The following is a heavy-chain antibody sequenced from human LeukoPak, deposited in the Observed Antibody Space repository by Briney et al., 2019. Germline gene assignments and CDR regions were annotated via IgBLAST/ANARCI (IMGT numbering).Heavy chain of an antibody. CDR3: ARDGYYYYYYYMDV. V-gene: IGHV1-2*02. D-gene: IGHD1-1*01. CDR2: INPNSGGT. CDR1: GYTFTGYY. J-gene: IGHJ6*03. Sequence: ASVKVSCKASGYTFTGYYMHWVRQAPGQGLEWMGWINPNSGGTNYAQKFQGRVTMTRDTSISTAYMELSRLRSDDTAVYYCARDGYYYYYYYMDVWGKGTTVTISS.